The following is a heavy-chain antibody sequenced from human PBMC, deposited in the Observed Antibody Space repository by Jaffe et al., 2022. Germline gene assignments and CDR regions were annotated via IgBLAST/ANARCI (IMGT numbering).Heavy chain of an antibody. CDR1: GGSISSSSYY. CDR3: ARRRAVADTLGFFVDI. CDR2: IYYSGST. J-gene: IGHJ3*02. V-gene: IGHV4-39*01. Sequence: QLQLQESGPGLVKPSETLSLTCTVSGGSISSSSYYWGWIRQPPGKGLEWIGSIYYSGSTYYNPSLKSRVTISVDTSKNQFSLKLSSVTAADTAVYYCARRRAVADTLGFFVDIWGQGTMVTVSS. D-gene: IGHD6-19*01.